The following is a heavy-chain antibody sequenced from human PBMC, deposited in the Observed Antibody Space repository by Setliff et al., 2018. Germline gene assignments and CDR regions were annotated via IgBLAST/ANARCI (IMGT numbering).Heavy chain of an antibody. V-gene: IGHV3-23*01. CDR2: IIGSGIST. CDR3: ARSPHDFWSGRVFFDY. D-gene: IGHD3-3*01. CDR1: GFSFSSYA. J-gene: IGHJ4*01. Sequence: RGSLRLSCAASGFSFSSYAMSWVRQAPGKGLEWVSSIIGSGISTYYADSVQGRFTISRDNPKNTLHLQMNGLRVEDTAIYYCARSPHDFWSGRVFFDYWGQGTLVTVSS.